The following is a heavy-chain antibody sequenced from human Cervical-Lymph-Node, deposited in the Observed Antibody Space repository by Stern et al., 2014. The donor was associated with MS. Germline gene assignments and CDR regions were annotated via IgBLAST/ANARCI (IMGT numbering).Heavy chain of an antibody. CDR3: ARVNGGNSDWFDP. V-gene: IGHV5-51*01. CDR1: GYMFASHW. Sequence: VQLVQSGAEVKKPGESLKISCKASGYMFASHWIGWVRQMPGKGLEWMGILDPGDSNTPYSPSSQGQVTISVDKSTSTAYLQWSSLKASDTAMYYCARVNGGNSDWFDPWGQGTLVTVSS. D-gene: IGHD4-23*01. CDR2: LDPGDSNT. J-gene: IGHJ5*02.